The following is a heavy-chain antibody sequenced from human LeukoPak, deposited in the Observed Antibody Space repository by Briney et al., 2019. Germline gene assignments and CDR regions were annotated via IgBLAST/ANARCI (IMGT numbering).Heavy chain of an antibody. CDR3: ARGSPTNYGDYLYYFDY. Sequence: ASVKVSCKASGYTFTSYYMHWVRQAPGQGLEWMGISNPSGGSTSYAQKFQGRVTMTRDTSTSTVYMELSSLRSEDTALYYCARGSPTNYGDYLYYFDYWGQGTLVTVSS. CDR1: GYTFTSYY. D-gene: IGHD4-17*01. V-gene: IGHV1-46*01. J-gene: IGHJ4*02. CDR2: SNPSGGST.